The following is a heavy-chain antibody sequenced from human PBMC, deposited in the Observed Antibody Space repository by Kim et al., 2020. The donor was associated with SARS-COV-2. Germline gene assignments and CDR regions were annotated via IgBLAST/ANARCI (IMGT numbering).Heavy chain of an antibody. V-gene: IGHV3-73*01. Sequence: GGSLRLSCAASGFTFSDSAMYWVRQASGKGLEWVGRIRSKANSYATAYDVSVKGRFIISRDDSKNTAYLQMNSLKTEDTAIYYCNRVTPYSKSWWDAVD. D-gene: IGHD2-8*02. CDR2: IRSKANSYAT. CDR3: NRVTPYSKSWWDAVD. CDR1: GFTFSDSA. J-gene: IGHJ3*02.